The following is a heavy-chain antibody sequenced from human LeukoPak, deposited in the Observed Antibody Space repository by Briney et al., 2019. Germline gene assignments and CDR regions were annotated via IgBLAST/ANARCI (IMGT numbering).Heavy chain of an antibody. D-gene: IGHD2-2*01. V-gene: IGHV3-21*01. CDR2: ISSSSSYI. Sequence: AGGSLRLSCAASGFTFISYWMSWVRQAPGKGLEWVSSISSSSSYIYYADSVKGRFTISRDNAKNSLYLQMNSLRAEDTAVYYCAGPMGPAAIFGLDYWGQGTLVTVSS. J-gene: IGHJ4*02. CDR1: GFTFISYW. CDR3: AGPMGPAAIFGLDY.